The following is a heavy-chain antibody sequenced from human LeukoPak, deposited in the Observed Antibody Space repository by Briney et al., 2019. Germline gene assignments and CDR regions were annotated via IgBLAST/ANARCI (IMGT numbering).Heavy chain of an antibody. CDR2: INPNSGGT. D-gene: IGHD3-22*01. Sequence: ASVKVSCKASGYTFTGYYMHWVRQAPGQGLEWMGWINPNSGGTNYAQKLQGRVTMTTDTSTSTAYMELRSLRSDDTAVYYCARIRHYYDSSGYPSDYWGQGTLVTVSS. CDR3: ARIRHYYDSSGYPSDY. CDR1: GYTFTGYY. J-gene: IGHJ4*02. V-gene: IGHV1-2*02.